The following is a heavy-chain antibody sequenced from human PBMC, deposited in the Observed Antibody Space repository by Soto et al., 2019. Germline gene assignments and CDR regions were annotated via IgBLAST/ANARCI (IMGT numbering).Heavy chain of an antibody. CDR2: IGIGSSTK. Sequence: PGGSLRLSRASSGFTFMNYGMNLVRQAPGKGLEWVSYIGIGSSTKYYADSVKGRFTISRDNAKNSLYLQMNSLRAEDTAVYYCARDQLYYNDSSGRPLNAFDVWGQGTMVTVSS. D-gene: IGHD3-22*01. J-gene: IGHJ3*01. V-gene: IGHV3-48*01. CDR3: ARDQLYYNDSSGRPLNAFDV. CDR1: GFTFMNYG.